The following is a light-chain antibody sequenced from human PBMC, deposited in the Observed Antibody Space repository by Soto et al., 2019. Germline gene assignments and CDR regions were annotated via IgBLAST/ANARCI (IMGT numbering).Light chain of an antibody. CDR3: LSFDSSLSVV. Sequence: QSVLTQPPSVSGAPRQRVTISCTGSSSNIGAGYDVHWYQQLPGRAPKLLIHGNTNRPSGVPDRFSGSKSGTSASLAITGLQAEDEADYYCLSFDSSLSVVFGGGTKLTVL. V-gene: IGLV1-40*01. J-gene: IGLJ2*01. CDR2: GNT. CDR1: SSNIGAGYD.